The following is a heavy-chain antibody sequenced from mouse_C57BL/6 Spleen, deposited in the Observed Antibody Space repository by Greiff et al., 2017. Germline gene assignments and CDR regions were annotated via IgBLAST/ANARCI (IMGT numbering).Heavy chain of an antibody. CDR3: VRHPNWDDWYFDV. J-gene: IGHJ1*03. Sequence: EVQLVESGGGLVQPKGSLKLSCAASGFSFNTYAMNWVRQAPGKGLEWVARIRSKSNNYATYYADSVKDRFTISRDDSESMLYLLMNNLKTEDTAMYYCVRHPNWDDWYFDVWGTGTTVTVSS. D-gene: IGHD4-1*01. CDR1: GFSFNTYA. V-gene: IGHV10-1*01. CDR2: IRSKSNNYAT.